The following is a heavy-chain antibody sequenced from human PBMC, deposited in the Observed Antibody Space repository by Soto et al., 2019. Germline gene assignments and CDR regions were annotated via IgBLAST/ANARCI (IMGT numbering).Heavy chain of an antibody. V-gene: IGHV3-30*03. J-gene: IGHJ6*02. Sequence: QVQLVESGGGVVQPGRSLRLSCAASGFTFSTYAMHWVRQAPGKGLEWVAVLSYDGSNKYYADSVKGRFTISRDNSKNXLDRQMNSLRAEDTAVYYCARVVPAAMYYYYGMDVWGQGTTVTVSS. CDR3: ARVVPAAMYYYYGMDV. D-gene: IGHD2-2*01. CDR1: GFTFSTYA. CDR2: LSYDGSNK.